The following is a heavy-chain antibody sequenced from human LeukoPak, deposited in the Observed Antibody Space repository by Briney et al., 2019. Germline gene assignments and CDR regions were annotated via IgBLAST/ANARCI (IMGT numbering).Heavy chain of an antibody. V-gene: IGHV4-38-2*02. J-gene: IGHJ4*02. CDR3: ARDPPWRGYYHLFDY. CDR2: FFHSGST. D-gene: IGHD3-3*01. CDR1: RFSITSGYY. Sequence: SETLSLTCTVSRFSITSGYYWGWIRQPPGKRLEWIGTFFHSGSTYYNPSLRSRVTISVDTAKNQFSLKLRSVTAADTAVYYCARDPPWRGYYHLFDYWGQGTLVTVSS.